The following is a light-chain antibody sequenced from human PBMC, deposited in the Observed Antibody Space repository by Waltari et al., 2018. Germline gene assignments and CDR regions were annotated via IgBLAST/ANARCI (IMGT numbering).Light chain of an antibody. J-gene: IGLJ2*01. CDR3: SSYTPSGTLV. CDR2: DLR. Sequence: WYRLPPGTAPKLISCDLRSRPSGVPDRFSGSKSGSTASLTISGLQAEDEGDYYCSSYTPSGTLVCGGGTKLTVL. V-gene: IGLV2-18*02.